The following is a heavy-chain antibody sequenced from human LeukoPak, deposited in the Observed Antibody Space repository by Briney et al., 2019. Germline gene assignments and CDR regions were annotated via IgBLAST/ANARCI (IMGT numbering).Heavy chain of an antibody. Sequence: PGGSLRLSCAASGFTFSSYAMHWVRQAPGKGLEWVAVISYDGSNKYYADSVKGRFTISRDNSKNTLYLQMNSLRAEDTAVYYCARDTADIVVVPDDYGYFDYWGQGTLVTVSS. J-gene: IGHJ4*02. D-gene: IGHD2-2*01. V-gene: IGHV3-30-3*01. CDR2: ISYDGSNK. CDR3: ARDTADIVVVPDDYGYFDY. CDR1: GFTFSSYA.